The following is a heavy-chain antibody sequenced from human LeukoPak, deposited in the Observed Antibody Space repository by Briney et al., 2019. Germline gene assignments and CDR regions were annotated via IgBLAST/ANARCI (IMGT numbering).Heavy chain of an antibody. J-gene: IGHJ4*02. Sequence: PGRSLRLSCAASGFTFSSYGMHWVRQAPGKGLEWVAVISYDGSNKYYADSVKGRFTISRDNSKNTLYLQMNSLRAEDTAVYYCATGETGSTLGGYWGQGTLVTVSS. CDR3: ATGETGSTLGGY. D-gene: IGHD1-1*01. CDR1: GFTFSSYG. V-gene: IGHV3-30*03. CDR2: ISYDGSNK.